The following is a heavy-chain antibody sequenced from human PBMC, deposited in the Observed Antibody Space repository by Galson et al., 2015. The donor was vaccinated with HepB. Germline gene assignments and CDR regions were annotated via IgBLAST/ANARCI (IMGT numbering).Heavy chain of an antibody. CDR1: GYTFTSYG. CDR2: ISAYNGST. CDR3: ARDRGYSNDRWFDP. J-gene: IGHJ5*02. Sequence: SVKVSCKASGYTFTSYGISWVRQAPGQGLEWMGWISAYNGSTNYAQKLQGRVTMTTDTSTSTAYMELRSLRSDDTAVYYCARDRGYSNDRWFDPWGQGTLVTVSS. V-gene: IGHV1-18*01. D-gene: IGHD4-11*01.